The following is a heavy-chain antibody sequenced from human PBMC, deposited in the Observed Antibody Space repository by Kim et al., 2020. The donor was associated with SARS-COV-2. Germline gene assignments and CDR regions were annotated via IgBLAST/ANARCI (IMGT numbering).Heavy chain of an antibody. V-gene: IGHV3-21*01. CDR1: GFTFSSYS. J-gene: IGHJ6*02. Sequence: GGSLRLSCAASGFTFSSYSMNWVRQAPGKGLEWVSSISSSSSYIYYADSVKGRFTISRDNAKNSLYLQMNSLRAEDTAVYYCARDGDIVVVVAADYYYGMDVWGQGTTVTVSS. D-gene: IGHD2-15*01. CDR2: ISSSSSYI. CDR3: ARDGDIVVVVAADYYYGMDV.